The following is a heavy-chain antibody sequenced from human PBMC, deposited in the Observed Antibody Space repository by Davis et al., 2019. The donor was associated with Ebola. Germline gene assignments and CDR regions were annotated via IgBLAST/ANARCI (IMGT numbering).Heavy chain of an antibody. J-gene: IGHJ4*02. V-gene: IGHV3-30*02. CDR2: IRNDGSDK. Sequence: GESLKISCAASGFTFSSYGIHWVRQAPGKGLEWVAFIRNDGSDKYYADSVKGRFTISRDNSKNMMCLQMNSLRGEDTAVYYCVKEGFGFWGQGTLVTVSS. CDR3: VKEGFGF. CDR1: GFTFSSYG.